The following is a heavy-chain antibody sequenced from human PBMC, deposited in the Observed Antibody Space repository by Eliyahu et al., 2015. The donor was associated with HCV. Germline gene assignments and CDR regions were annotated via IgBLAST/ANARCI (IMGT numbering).Heavy chain of an antibody. CDR2: INHIGXV. Sequence: QVQLQQWGGGLLKPSETLSRTCAVYGGSFSGYYWNWXRQSPGKXLEWIGEINHIGXVNYNPSLKSRVTISVDKSKKQFSLKLSSVTAADTAVYYCASRAAAADTYGMDGWGQGTTVTVSS. J-gene: IGHJ6*02. V-gene: IGHV4-34*01. CDR3: ASRAAAADTYGMDG. CDR1: GGSFSGYY. D-gene: IGHD6-13*01.